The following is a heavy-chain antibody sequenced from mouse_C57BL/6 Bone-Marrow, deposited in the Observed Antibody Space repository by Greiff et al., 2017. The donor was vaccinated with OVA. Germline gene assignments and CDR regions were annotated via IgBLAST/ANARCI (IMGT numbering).Heavy chain of an antibody. D-gene: IGHD1-1*01. CDR1: GYTFTNYW. Sequence: QVQLQQPGAELVRPVTSVQLSCKASGYTFTNYWMHWVKQRPGQGLEWIGVIAPSDSYINYNQKFKGRATLTVDTSSSTAYMHRSSLTSEDSAVYYCAHYGSRLYLHYWGQGTSLTVSS. CDR2: IAPSDSYI. CDR3: AHYGSRLYLHY. V-gene: IGHV1-59*01. J-gene: IGHJ2*02.